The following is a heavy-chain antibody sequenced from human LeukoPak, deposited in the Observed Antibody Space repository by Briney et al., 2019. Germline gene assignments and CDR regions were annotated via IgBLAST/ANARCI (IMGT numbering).Heavy chain of an antibody. CDR3: ARDGSGTVNDGYYYGMDV. CDR2: INPNSGGT. Sequence: ASVKVSCKVSGYTLTELPMHWVRQAPGQGLEWMGWINPNSGGTNYAQKFQGWVTMTRDTSISTAYMELSRLRSDDTAVYYCARDGSGTVNDGYYYGMDVWGQGTTVTVSS. V-gene: IGHV1-2*04. J-gene: IGHJ6*02. D-gene: IGHD3-10*01. CDR1: GYTLTELP.